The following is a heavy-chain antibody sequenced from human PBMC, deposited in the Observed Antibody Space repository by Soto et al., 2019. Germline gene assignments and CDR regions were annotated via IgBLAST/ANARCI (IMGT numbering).Heavy chain of an antibody. J-gene: IGHJ4*02. D-gene: IGHD4-4*01. CDR3: VTDRDYSKAY. V-gene: IGHV3-7*01. CDR1: GFTFNNYW. CDR2: IKEDGSDK. Sequence: GSLRLSCAASGFTFNNYWMNWVRQAPGKGLEWVANIKEDGSDKHYVDSVKGRFTISRDNPKNSLFLQMNSLRAEDTAVYYCVTDRDYSKAYWGQGTLVTVSS.